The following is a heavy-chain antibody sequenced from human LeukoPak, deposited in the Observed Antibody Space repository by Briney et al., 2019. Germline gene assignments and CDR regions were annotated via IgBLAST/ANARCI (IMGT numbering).Heavy chain of an antibody. J-gene: IGHJ4*02. CDR3: VRLNGGYYEAIFDY. Sequence: PSETLSLTCTVSGGSISSSSYYWGWIRQPPGKGLECIGSMYYSGSTFYNPPLKSRVSISVDTPKNQFSLKLSSVTAADTAVYYCVRLNGGYYEAIFDYWGQGTLVTVPS. CDR1: GGSISSSSYY. CDR2: MYYSGST. D-gene: IGHD3-22*01. V-gene: IGHV4-39*01.